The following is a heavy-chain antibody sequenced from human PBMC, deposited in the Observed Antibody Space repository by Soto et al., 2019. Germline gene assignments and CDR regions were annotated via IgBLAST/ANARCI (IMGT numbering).Heavy chain of an antibody. J-gene: IGHJ3*02. V-gene: IGHV4-34*01. Sequence: PSETLSLTCAVYGGSFSGYYWSWIRQPPGKGLEWIGEINHSGSTNYNPSLKSRVTISVDTSKNQFSLKLSSVTAADTAVYYCARGAPITTFGIWGKGTIVSV. CDR1: GGSFSGYY. CDR2: INHSGST. D-gene: IGHD3-3*01. CDR3: ARGAPITTFGI.